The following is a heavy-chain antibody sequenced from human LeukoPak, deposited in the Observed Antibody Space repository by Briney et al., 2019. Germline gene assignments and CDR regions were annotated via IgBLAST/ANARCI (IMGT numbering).Heavy chain of an antibody. CDR3: ARRIDEDYFDY. CDR2: ISAYNGNT. J-gene: IGHJ4*02. CDR1: GYTFTGYY. Sequence: ASVKVSRKASGYTFTGYYMHWVRQAPGQGLEWMGWISAYNGNTNYAQKLQGRVTMTTDTSTSTAYMELRSLRSDDTAVYYCARRIDEDYFDYWGQGTLVTVSS. V-gene: IGHV1-18*04.